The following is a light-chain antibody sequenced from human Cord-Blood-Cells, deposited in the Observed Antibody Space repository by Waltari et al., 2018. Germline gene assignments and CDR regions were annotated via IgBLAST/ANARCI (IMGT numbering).Light chain of an antibody. CDR2: DVS. CDR3: SSYTSSSTVV. Sequence: QSALTQPASVSGSPGQSITISCTGTSSDVGGYNYVSWYQQHPGKAPKLMIYDVSKRPSGVSNRFSGSKSGNTASLTISGLQAEDDADYYCSSYTSSSTVVFGGGTKLTVL. CDR1: SSDVGGYNY. J-gene: IGLJ2*01. V-gene: IGLV2-14*01.